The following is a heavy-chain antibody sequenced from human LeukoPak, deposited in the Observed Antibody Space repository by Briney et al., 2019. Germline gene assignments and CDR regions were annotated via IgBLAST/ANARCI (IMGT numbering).Heavy chain of an antibody. J-gene: IGHJ4*02. V-gene: IGHV3-23*01. D-gene: IGHD2-2*01. CDR1: GFTFSNYA. CDR3: ASGVVPAAHDDY. CDR2: ISGTGGTT. Sequence: GGSLRLSCAASGFTFSNYAMSWVRQAPGKGLEWVSGISGTGGTTYYADSVKGRFTISRDKSKNTLYLQMNSLRAEDTAVYYCASGVVPAAHDDYWGQGTLVTVSS.